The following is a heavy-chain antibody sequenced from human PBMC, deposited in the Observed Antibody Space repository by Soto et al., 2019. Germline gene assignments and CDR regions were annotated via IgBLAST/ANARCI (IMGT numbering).Heavy chain of an antibody. CDR2: INPHGGST. D-gene: IGHD1-26*01. CDR1: RDPLTSHY. J-gene: IGHJ5*02. V-gene: IGHV1-46*01. Sequence: SVKVSCQAARDPLTSHYINWVRQAPGQGLEWMGVINPHGGSTAYAQKFKGRVTLTRDTSASTVYLEVSSLTSEDTAMYYCARSSGGNFGIIIEGTNWFAPWGQGTLVTVSS. CDR3: ARSSGGNFGIIIEGTNWFAP.